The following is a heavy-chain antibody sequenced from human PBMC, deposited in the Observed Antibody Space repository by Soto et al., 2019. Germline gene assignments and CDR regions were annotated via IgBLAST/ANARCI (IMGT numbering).Heavy chain of an antibody. V-gene: IGHV4-39*01. CDR2: IYYSGST. CDR1: GGSISSSSYY. D-gene: IGHD4-17*01. Sequence: SETLSLTCTVSGGSISSSSYYWGWIRQPPGKGLEWIGSIYYSGSTYYNPSLKSRVTISVDTSKNQFSLKLSSVTAADTAVYYCARIIYGPPDYWGQGTLVTVAS. CDR3: ARIIYGPPDY. J-gene: IGHJ4*02.